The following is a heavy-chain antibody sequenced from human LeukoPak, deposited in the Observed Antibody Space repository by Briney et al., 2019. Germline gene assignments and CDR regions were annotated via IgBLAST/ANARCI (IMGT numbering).Heavy chain of an antibody. J-gene: IGHJ4*02. CDR3: ARGRVENNWNHEYYFDY. Sequence: GASVKVSCKASGYTFTGYYMHWVRQAPGQGLEWMGWINPNSGGTNYAQKFQGRVTMTRDTSISTAYMELSRLRSDDTAVYYCARGRVENNWNHEYYFDYWGQGTLVTVSS. CDR1: GYTFTGYY. D-gene: IGHD1-20*01. V-gene: IGHV1-2*02. CDR2: INPNSGGT.